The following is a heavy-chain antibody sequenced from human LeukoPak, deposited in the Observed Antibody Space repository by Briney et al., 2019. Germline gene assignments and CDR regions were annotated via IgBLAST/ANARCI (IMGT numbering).Heavy chain of an antibody. V-gene: IGHV4-4*07. D-gene: IGHD2-2*01. CDR1: GGSISGNY. J-gene: IGHJ6*03. CDR2: IYTSGST. CDR3: AREYCSSTSCLHYNYYYYMDV. Sequence: SETLSLTCTVSGGSISGNYWSWIRQPAGKGLEWIGRIYTSGSTNYNPSLKSRVTMSVDTSKNQFSLKLSSVTAADTAVYYCAREYCSSTSCLHYNYYYYMDVWGKGTTVTVSS.